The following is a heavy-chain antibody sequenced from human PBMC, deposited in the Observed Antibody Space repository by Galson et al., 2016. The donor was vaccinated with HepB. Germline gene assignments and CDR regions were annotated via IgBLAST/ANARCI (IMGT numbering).Heavy chain of an antibody. J-gene: IGHJ4*02. CDR3: SRDQSYSSGYQSFDS. CDR1: GGSISDYY. V-gene: IGHV4-59*01. CDR2: IHGSGSA. D-gene: IGHD5-12*01. Sequence: SETLSLTCTVSGGSISDYYWSWIRQSPGKGLEWIAYIHGSGSATHNPSLRGRDTISMDRSKNEFSLRLTSVTAADTAVYYCSRDQSYSSGYQSFDSWGQGILVTVSS.